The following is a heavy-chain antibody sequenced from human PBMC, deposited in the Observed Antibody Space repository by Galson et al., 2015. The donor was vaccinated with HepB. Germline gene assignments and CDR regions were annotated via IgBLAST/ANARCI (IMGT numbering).Heavy chain of an antibody. Sequence: SLRLSCAASGFTFSSYSMHWVRQAPGKGLEWVASISSSSGYINYADSVTGRITISKDNAKNSLYMQMNSLRAEATAVYYCAGRAGLEFDYWGQGTLVTVSS. D-gene: IGHD5/OR15-5a*01. CDR3: AGRAGLEFDY. CDR1: GFTFSSYS. J-gene: IGHJ4*02. CDR2: ISSSSGYI. V-gene: IGHV3-21*01.